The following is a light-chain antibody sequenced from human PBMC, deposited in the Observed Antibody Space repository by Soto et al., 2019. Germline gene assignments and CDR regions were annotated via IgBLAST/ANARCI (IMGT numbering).Light chain of an antibody. CDR3: QHRRNSPQP. CDR1: ESGSSY. V-gene: IGKV3-11*01. Sequence: EIVLTQSPATLSLAPGERATRSCRASESGSSYLAWYQQKAGQSRRLLIDDASKRATGIPARCSGSRSRQHFTIPIGRRQPEQFEVQYGQHRRNSPQPFGKATKVDSK. CDR2: DAS. J-gene: IGKJ1*01.